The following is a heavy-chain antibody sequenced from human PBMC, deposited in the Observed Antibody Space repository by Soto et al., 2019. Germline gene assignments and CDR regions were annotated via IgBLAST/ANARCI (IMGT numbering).Heavy chain of an antibody. J-gene: IGHJ6*04. D-gene: IGHD5-12*01. CDR2: INPNSGGT. CDR1: GYTFTGYY. V-gene: IGHV1-2*04. CDR3: ARDKKGYSGYDAYYYYVMDV. Sequence: GASVKVSCKASGYTFTGYYMHWVRQAPGQGLEWMGWINPNSGGTNYAQKFQGWVTMTRDTSISTAYMELSRLRSDDTAVYYCARDKKGYSGYDAYYYYVMDVWAKRTTVTVS.